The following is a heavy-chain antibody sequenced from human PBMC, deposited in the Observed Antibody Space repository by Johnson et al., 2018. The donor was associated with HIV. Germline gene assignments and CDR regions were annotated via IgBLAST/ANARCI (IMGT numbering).Heavy chain of an antibody. J-gene: IGHJ3*02. CDR1: GFTFSNYG. CDR2: IWFDGNNK. D-gene: IGHD1-26*01. V-gene: IGHV3-33*06. CDR3: AKALGWELSI. Sequence: QVQLVESGGGVVQPGRSLRLSCAASGFTFSNYGMHWVRQAPGKGLEWVAVIWFDGNNKHYSDSVKGRFTISRDNSENTLYLQMNSLRAEDTAVYYCAKALGWELSIWGQGTMVTVSS.